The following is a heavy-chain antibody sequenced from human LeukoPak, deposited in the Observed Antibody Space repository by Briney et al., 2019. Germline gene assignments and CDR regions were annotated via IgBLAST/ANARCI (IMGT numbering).Heavy chain of an antibody. CDR1: GYTFTSYY. CDR2: INPSGGST. Sequence: ASVKVSCKASGYTFTSYYMHWVRQAPGQGLEWMGIINPSGGSTSYAQKFQGRVTMTRDTSTSTVYMELSSLGSEDTAVYYCARETPRQAVAATGFDYWGQGTLVTVSS. D-gene: IGHD6-19*01. V-gene: IGHV1-46*01. CDR3: ARETPRQAVAATGFDY. J-gene: IGHJ4*02.